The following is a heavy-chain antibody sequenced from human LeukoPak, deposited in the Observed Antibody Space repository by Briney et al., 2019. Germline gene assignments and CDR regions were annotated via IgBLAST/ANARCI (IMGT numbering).Heavy chain of an antibody. J-gene: IGHJ4*02. Sequence: SETLSLTCTVSGGSIKTNYWSWIRQTHGKGLEWIGYFHNGGGIHYSPSLPGRATISAETSKNQFSLSLSSVTAADTAVYYCARILTIFGVVSKFDYWGQGALVTVSS. CDR3: ARILTIFGVVSKFDY. CDR1: GGSIKTNY. V-gene: IGHV4-59*01. CDR2: FHNGGGI. D-gene: IGHD3-3*01.